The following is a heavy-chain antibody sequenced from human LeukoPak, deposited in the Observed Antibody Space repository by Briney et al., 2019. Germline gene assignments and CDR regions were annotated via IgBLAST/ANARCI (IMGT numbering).Heavy chain of an antibody. Sequence: GGSLRLSCAASGFTFSSYSMNWVRQAPGKGLEWVSYISSSSSTIYYADSVKGRFTISRDNAKNSLYLQMNSLRAEDTAVYYCAREEDIVEVPAATLSYYYYYYMDVWGKGTTVTVSS. J-gene: IGHJ6*03. CDR1: GFTFSSYS. CDR3: AREEDIVEVPAATLSYYYYYYMDV. CDR2: ISSSSSTI. V-gene: IGHV3-48*01. D-gene: IGHD2-2*01.